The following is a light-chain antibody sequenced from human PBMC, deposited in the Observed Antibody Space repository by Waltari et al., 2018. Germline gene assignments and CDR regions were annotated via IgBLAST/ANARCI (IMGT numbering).Light chain of an antibody. CDR2: DFS. CDR3: SSFTV. J-gene: IGLJ3*02. Sequence: QSALTQPASVSGSPGQSITMSCTGTSSDVGGFQSVSWYQQYPGKAPKLLIDDFSKRPSGVSNRFSGSKSGNTASLTISGLQAEDEADYYCSSFTVFGGGTKLIVL. CDR1: SSDVGGFQS. V-gene: IGLV2-14*03.